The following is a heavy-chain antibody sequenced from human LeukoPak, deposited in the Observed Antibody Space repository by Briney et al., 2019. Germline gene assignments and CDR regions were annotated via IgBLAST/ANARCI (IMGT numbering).Heavy chain of an antibody. Sequence: PGRSLRLSCAASGFTFSSYWMSWVRQAPGKGLEWVANIKQDGSEKYYADSVKGRFTISRDNAKNSLYLQMNSLRAEDTAVYYSSLEGSSWYRYLQHWGQGTLVTVSS. CDR2: IKQDGSEK. CDR1: GFTFSSYW. CDR3: SLEGSSWYRYLQH. V-gene: IGHV3-7*05. J-gene: IGHJ1*01. D-gene: IGHD6-13*01.